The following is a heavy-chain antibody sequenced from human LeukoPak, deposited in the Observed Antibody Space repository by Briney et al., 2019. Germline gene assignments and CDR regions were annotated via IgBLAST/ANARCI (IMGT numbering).Heavy chain of an antibody. D-gene: IGHD2-15*01. J-gene: IGHJ4*02. Sequence: SETLSLTCGVSGVSIGSYFWSWIRQPPGKGLEWVAYIQNSGTTYYNPSLKSRVFISVQKSKTQFYLKVNSMTAAATAVYYCARHGGAYSFDFWGQGALLTVSS. CDR3: ARHGGAYSFDF. CDR2: IQNSGTT. V-gene: IGHV4-59*08. CDR1: GVSIGSYF.